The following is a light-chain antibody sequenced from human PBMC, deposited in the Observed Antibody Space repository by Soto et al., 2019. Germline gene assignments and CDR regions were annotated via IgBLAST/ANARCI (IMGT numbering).Light chain of an antibody. V-gene: IGLV2-8*01. CDR1: SSDVGGYNY. CDR2: EVS. CDR3: SSYGGINNLV. Sequence: QSVLTQPASVSGSPGQSITISCTGTSSDVGGYNYVSWYQQHPGKAPKLMIYEVSKRPSGVPDRFSGSKSGNTASLTVSGLQAEDEADYYCSSYGGINNLVFGGGTKVT. J-gene: IGLJ2*01.